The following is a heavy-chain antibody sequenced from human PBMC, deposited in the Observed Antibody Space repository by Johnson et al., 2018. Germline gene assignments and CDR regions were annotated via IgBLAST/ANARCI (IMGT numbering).Heavy chain of an antibody. Sequence: QVQPQESGPGLVKPSETXSLTCTVSGASISSSNYFWGWLRQPPGKGLAWIGSIYYSGSPSSKPSPESRFNISVETSKNTFSLKLISVTAAATAVYYCARPKQGSGWFSGYAFDIWGQGTMVTVSS. J-gene: IGHJ3*02. CDR2: IYYSGSP. D-gene: IGHD6-19*01. V-gene: IGHV4-39*01. CDR3: ARPKQGSGWFSGYAFDI. CDR1: GASISSSNYF.